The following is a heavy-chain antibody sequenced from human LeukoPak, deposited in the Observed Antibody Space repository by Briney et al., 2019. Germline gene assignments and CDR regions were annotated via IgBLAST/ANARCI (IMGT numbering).Heavy chain of an antibody. D-gene: IGHD2-15*01. CDR3: ARGSDGTYDY. J-gene: IGHJ4*02. CDR2: IISNGASS. V-gene: IGHV3-64*01. CDR1: GFTFSDYS. Sequence: GGSLRLSCVASGFTFSDYSMHWVRQAPGEGLECVSGIISNGASSYYASSVKGRFTISRDNSKNTLYLQMGSLRPEDMAIHYCARGSDGTYDYWGQGTLVTVSS.